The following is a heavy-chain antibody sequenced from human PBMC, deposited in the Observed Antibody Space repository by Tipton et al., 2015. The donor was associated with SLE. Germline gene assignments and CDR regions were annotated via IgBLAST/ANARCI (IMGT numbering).Heavy chain of an antibody. CDR2: IYYSGST. CDR3: ARGKAAH. CDR1: GGSISSSSYY. Sequence: TLSLTCTVSGGSISSSSYYWGWIRQPPGKGLEWIGSIYYSGSTNYNPSLKSRVTISVDTSKNQFSLKLSSVTAADTAVYYCARGKAAHWGQGTLVTVSS. D-gene: IGHD6-6*01. J-gene: IGHJ4*02. V-gene: IGHV4-39*07.